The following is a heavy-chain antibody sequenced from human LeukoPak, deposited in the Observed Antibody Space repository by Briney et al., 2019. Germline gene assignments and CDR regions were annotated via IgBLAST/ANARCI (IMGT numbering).Heavy chain of an antibody. CDR2: IIPILGIA. D-gene: IGHD2-15*01. J-gene: IGHJ6*02. CDR3: ARSRSGAHYYYYGLDV. Sequence: ASVKVSCKASGGTFSSYAISWVRQAPGQGLEWMGRIIPILGIANYAQKFQGRVTITADKSTSTAYMELSSLRSEDTAVYYCARSRSGAHYYYYGLDVWGQGTTATVSS. CDR1: GGTFSSYA. V-gene: IGHV1-69*04.